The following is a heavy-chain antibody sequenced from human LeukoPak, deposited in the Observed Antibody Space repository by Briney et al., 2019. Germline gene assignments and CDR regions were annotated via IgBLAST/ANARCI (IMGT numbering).Heavy chain of an antibody. V-gene: IGHV3-23*01. J-gene: IGHJ4*02. Sequence: ISGSGGSTYYADSVKGRFTISRDNSKNTLYLQMNSLRAEDTAVYYCASPMVRGVMERDYWGQGTLVTVSS. D-gene: IGHD3-10*01. CDR3: ASPMVRGVMERDY. CDR2: ISGSGGST.